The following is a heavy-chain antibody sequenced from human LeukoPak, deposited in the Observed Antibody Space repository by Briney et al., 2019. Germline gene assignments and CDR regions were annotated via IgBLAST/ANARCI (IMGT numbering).Heavy chain of an antibody. Sequence: SETLSLTCTVSGGSIRSTTHYWSWIRQPPGKGLEWMGYIYHSGTTNYNPSLRSRVTISVDTSKNQFSLKLCPVTAADTAVYYCATMKAVRVNDFRSGYPDYWGQGTLVTVSS. CDR1: GGSIRSTTHY. CDR3: ATMKAVRVNDFRSGYPDY. J-gene: IGHJ4*02. V-gene: IGHV4-61*01. D-gene: IGHD3-3*01. CDR2: IYHSGTT.